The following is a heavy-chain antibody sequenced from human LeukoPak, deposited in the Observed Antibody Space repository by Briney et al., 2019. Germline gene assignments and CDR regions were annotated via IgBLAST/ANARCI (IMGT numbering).Heavy chain of an antibody. Sequence: GGSLRLSCAASGFTFSSYAMTWVRQAPGKGLEWVSVISGSGGSTYYADSVKGRFTISRDNSKNTLYLQMSSLRADDTALYYCAGVDAAMPDAFDIWGQGTTVTVSS. D-gene: IGHD5-18*01. J-gene: IGHJ3*02. CDR3: AGVDAAMPDAFDI. V-gene: IGHV3-23*01. CDR2: ISGSGGST. CDR1: GFTFSSYA.